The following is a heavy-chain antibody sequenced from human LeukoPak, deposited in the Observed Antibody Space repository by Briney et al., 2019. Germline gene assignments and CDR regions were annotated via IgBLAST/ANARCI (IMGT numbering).Heavy chain of an antibody. D-gene: IGHD3-10*02. Sequence: ALVKVSCKASGYTFTGYYMHWVRQAPGQGLEWMGWINPNSGGTNYARKFQGRVTMTRDTSICTAYMELSRLRSDDTAVYYCARLVRGVIITVDWFDPWGQGTLVTVSS. CDR2: INPNSGGT. CDR3: ARLVRGVIITVDWFDP. J-gene: IGHJ5*02. CDR1: GYTFTGYY. V-gene: IGHV1-2*02.